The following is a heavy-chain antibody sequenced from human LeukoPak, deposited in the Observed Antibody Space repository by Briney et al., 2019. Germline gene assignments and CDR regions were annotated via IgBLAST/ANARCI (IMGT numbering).Heavy chain of an antibody. CDR3: ARALGYSGYDFSHYAFYI. V-gene: IGHV1-2*02. Sequence: ASVKVSCKASGYTFTGYYMHWVRQAPGQGLEWMGWINTNSGGTNYAQKFQGRVTMTRDTSISTAYMELSRLRSDDTAVYYCARALGYSGYDFSHYAFYIWGQGTMVTVSS. CDR2: INTNSGGT. D-gene: IGHD5-12*01. J-gene: IGHJ3*02. CDR1: GYTFTGYY.